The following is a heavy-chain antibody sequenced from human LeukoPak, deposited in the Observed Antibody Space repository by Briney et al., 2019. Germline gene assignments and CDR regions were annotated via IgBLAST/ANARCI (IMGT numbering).Heavy chain of an antibody. D-gene: IGHD3-10*01. CDR1: GGSISSSSYY. CDR3: ARHSRGEGTPSDY. J-gene: IGHJ4*02. V-gene: IGHV4-39*01. CDR2: IYYSGST. Sequence: KPSETPSLTCTVSGGSISSSSYYWGWIRQPPGEGLGGIGSIYYSGSTYYNPSLKSRVTISVDTSKNQFSLKLSSVTAADTAVYYCARHSRGEGTPSDYWGQGTLVTVSS.